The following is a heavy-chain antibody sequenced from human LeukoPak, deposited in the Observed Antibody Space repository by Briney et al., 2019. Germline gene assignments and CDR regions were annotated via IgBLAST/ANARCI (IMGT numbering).Heavy chain of an antibody. CDR2: INHSGST. J-gene: IGHJ4*02. Sequence: SETLSLTCAVYGGSFSGYYWSWIRQPPGKGLEWIGEINHSGSTNYNPSLKNRVTISVDTSKNQFSLKLSSVTAADTAVYYCARVRGSVGGYVWGSYRYSHYFDYWGQGTLVTVSS. CDR3: ARVRGSVGGYVWGSYRYSHYFDY. V-gene: IGHV4-34*01. D-gene: IGHD3-16*02. CDR1: GGSFSGYY.